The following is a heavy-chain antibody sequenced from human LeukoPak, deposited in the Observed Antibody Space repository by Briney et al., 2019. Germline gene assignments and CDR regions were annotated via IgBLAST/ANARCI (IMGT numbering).Heavy chain of an antibody. D-gene: IGHD3-22*01. CDR2: INPSGGST. V-gene: IGHV1-46*01. CDR1: GYTFTSYY. Sequence: ASVKVSCKASGYTFTSYYMHWVRQAPGQGLERMGIINPSGGSTSYAQKFQGRVTMTRDTSTSTVYMELSSLRSEDTAVYYCARVERYYYDSSGYLAPDDAFDIWGQGTMVTVSS. CDR3: ARVERYYYDSSGYLAPDDAFDI. J-gene: IGHJ3*02.